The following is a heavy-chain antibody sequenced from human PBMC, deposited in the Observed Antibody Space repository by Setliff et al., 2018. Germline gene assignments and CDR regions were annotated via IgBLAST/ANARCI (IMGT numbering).Heavy chain of an antibody. CDR1: GDSIRSGDYF. CDR3: AREVGTSTSSDAFDV. D-gene: IGHD1-26*01. Sequence: SETLALTCTVSGDSIRSGDYFWSWIRQPPGKGLEWIAYIYHSGSAYYNPSLKSRVTMSVDTSKNQFSLHLTSVTAADTSVYYCAREVGTSTSSDAFDVWGQGMMATVSS. J-gene: IGHJ3*01. CDR2: IYHSGSA. V-gene: IGHV4-30-4*08.